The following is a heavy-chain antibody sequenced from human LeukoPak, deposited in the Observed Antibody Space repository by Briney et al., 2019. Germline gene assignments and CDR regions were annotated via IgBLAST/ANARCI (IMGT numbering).Heavy chain of an antibody. J-gene: IGHJ4*02. V-gene: IGHV3-49*04. CDR1: GFTFSTYA. D-gene: IGHD1-26*01. Sequence: GGSLRLSCASSGFTFSTYAMSWVRQAPGKGLEWVGFIRSKTYGGTGEYAASVKGRFTISRDDSKSIAHLQMNSLKTEDTAVYYCTRSESGTYKGGFDFWGQGTLVTVSS. CDR2: IRSKTYGGTG. CDR3: TRSESGTYKGGFDF.